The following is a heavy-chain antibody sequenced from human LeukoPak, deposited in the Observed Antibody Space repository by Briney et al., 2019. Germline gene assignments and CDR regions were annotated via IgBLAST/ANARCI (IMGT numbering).Heavy chain of an antibody. J-gene: IGHJ4*02. CDR3: ARDSLQLLIGSDY. D-gene: IGHD1-26*01. CDR2: IYYSGST. Sequence: SETLSLTCTVSGGSVSSGSYYWSWIRQPPGKGLEWIGYIYYSGSTNYNPSLKSRVTISVDTSKNQFSLKLSSVTAADTAVYYCARDSLQLLIGSDYWGQGTLVTVSS. V-gene: IGHV4-61*01. CDR1: GGSVSSGSYY.